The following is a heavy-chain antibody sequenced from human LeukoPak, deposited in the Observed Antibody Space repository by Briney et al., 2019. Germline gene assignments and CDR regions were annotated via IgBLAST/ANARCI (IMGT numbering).Heavy chain of an antibody. CDR3: ATPPSRLPDSYYYDSSGYYYY. D-gene: IGHD3-22*01. V-gene: IGHV1-24*01. Sequence: ASVKVSCKVSGYTLTELSMHWVRQAPGKGLEWMGGFDPEDGETIYAQKFQGRVTMTEDTSTDTAYMELSSLRSEDTAVYYCATPPSRLPDSYYYDSSGYYYYWGQGTLVTVSS. J-gene: IGHJ4*02. CDR2: FDPEDGET. CDR1: GYTLTELS.